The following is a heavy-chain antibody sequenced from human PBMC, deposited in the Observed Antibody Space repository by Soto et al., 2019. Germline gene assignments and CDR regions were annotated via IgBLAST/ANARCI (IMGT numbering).Heavy chain of an antibody. V-gene: IGHV3-66*01. Sequence: GGSLRLSCAASGFTVSSNYMSWVRQAPGKGLEWVSVIYSGGSTYYGDSVKGRFSISRDNSKNTLYLQMNSLRAEDTAVYYCAMTKYDSSGYYFGYWGQGTLVTVPQ. J-gene: IGHJ4*02. CDR1: GFTVSSNY. CDR3: AMTKYDSSGYYFGY. D-gene: IGHD3-22*01. CDR2: IYSGGST.